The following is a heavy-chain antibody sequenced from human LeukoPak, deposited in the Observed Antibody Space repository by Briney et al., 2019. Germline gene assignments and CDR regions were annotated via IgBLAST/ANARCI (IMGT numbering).Heavy chain of an antibody. V-gene: IGHV4-61*08. CDR2: IYYSGST. CDR3: ARDFVPGPSFGEQ. J-gene: IGHJ4*02. D-gene: IGHD3-10*01. CDR1: GGSISSGDYY. Sequence: SETLSLTCTVSGGSISSGDYYWSWIRQPPGKGLEWIGYIYYSGSTNYNPSLKSRVTISVDTSKNQFSLKLSSVTAADTAVYYCARDFVPGPSFGEQWGQGTLVTVSS.